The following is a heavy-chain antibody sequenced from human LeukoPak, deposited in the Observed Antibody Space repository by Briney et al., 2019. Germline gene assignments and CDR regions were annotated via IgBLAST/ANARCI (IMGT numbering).Heavy chain of an antibody. CDR2: IYTSGST. Sequence: SETLSLTCTVSGGSISSGSYYWSWIRQPAGKGLEWIRRIYTSGSTNYNPSLKSRVTTSVDTSKNQFSLKLSSVTAADTAVYYCARVPIVVITSTRAFDIWGQGTMVTVSS. V-gene: IGHV4-61*02. CDR1: GGSISSGSYY. CDR3: ARVPIVVITSTRAFDI. J-gene: IGHJ3*02. D-gene: IGHD3-22*01.